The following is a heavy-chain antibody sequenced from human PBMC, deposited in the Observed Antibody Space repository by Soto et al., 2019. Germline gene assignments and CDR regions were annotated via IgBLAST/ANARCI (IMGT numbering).Heavy chain of an antibody. CDR2: IYYSGST. J-gene: IGHJ5*02. V-gene: IGHV4-39*01. CDR3: SRCRAARPSGSLDP. CDR1: GGSISSSSYY. D-gene: IGHD6-6*01. Sequence: SETLSLTCTVSGGSISSSSYYWGWIRQPPGKGLEWIGSIYYSGSTYYNPSLKSRVTISVDTSKNQFSLKLSSVTAADTAVYYCSRCRAARPSGSLDPWGQGNLVTV.